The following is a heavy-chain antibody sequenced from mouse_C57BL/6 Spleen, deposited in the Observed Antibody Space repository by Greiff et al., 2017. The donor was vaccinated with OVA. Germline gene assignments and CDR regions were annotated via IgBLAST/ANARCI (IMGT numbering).Heavy chain of an antibody. J-gene: IGHJ3*01. Sequence: VKLQQPGAELVRPGSSVKLSCKASGYTFTSYWMDWVKQRPGQGLEWIGNIYPSDSETHYNQKFKDKATLTVDKSSSTAYMQLSSLTSEDSAVYYCARESSLWGFAYWGQGTLVTVSA. CDR1: GYTFTSYW. D-gene: IGHD1-1*02. CDR2: IYPSDSET. V-gene: IGHV1-61*01. CDR3: ARESSLWGFAY.